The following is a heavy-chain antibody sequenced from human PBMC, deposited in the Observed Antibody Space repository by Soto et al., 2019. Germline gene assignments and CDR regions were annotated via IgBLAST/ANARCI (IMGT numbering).Heavy chain of an antibody. J-gene: IGHJ5*02. Sequence: GRSLRLSCAASGFTFSSYWMHWVRQAPGKGLVWVSRINSDGSSTSYADSVKGRFTISRDNAKNTLYLQMNSLRAEDTAVYYCARERVRISHWFDPWGQGTLVTVSS. CDR3: ARERVRISHWFDP. V-gene: IGHV3-74*01. CDR1: GFTFSSYW. CDR2: INSDGSST.